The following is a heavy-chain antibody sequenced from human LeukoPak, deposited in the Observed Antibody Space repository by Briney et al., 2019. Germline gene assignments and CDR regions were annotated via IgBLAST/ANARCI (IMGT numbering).Heavy chain of an antibody. CDR2: IKQDGDLK. CDR3: ARFDKGHGSGDIDY. J-gene: IGHJ4*02. CDR1: GVTFRSYG. Sequence: PGGSPRLSCAVSGVTFRSYGMHWVRQAPGKGLDWVANIKQDGDLKHYVDSVSGRFTVSRDNGKNSVYLQMNSLRAEDTAVYYCARFDKGHGSGDIDYWGQGTLVTVSS. D-gene: IGHD3-10*01. V-gene: IGHV3-7*01.